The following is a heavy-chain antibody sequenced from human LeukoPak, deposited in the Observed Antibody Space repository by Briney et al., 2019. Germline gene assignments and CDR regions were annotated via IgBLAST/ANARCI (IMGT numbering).Heavy chain of an antibody. D-gene: IGHD6-13*01. CDR2: IYYSGST. CDR3: ARATYSSSWYPHWYFDL. Sequence: SETLSLTCTVSGGSISSYYWSWIRQPPGKGLEWIGYIYYSGSTNYNPFLKSRVTISVDTSKNQFSLKLSSVTAADTAVYYCARATYSSSWYPHWYFDLWGRGTLVTVSS. CDR1: GGSISSYY. J-gene: IGHJ2*01. V-gene: IGHV4-59*01.